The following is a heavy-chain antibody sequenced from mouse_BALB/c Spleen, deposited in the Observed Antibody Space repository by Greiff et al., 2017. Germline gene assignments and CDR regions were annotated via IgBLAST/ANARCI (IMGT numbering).Heavy chain of an antibody. D-gene: IGHD4-1*01. Sequence: VKVEESGPGLVAPSQSLSITCTVSGFSLTSYGVHWVRQPPGKGLEWLGVIWAGGSTNYNSALMSRLSISKDNSKSQVFLKMNSLQTDDTAMYYCARKLLNYYAMDYWGQGTSVTVSS. CDR1: GFSLTSYG. CDR2: IWAGGST. J-gene: IGHJ4*01. V-gene: IGHV2-9*02. CDR3: ARKLLNYYAMDY.